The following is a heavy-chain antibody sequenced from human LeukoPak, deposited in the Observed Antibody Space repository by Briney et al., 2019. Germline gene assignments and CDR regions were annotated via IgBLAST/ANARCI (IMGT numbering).Heavy chain of an antibody. CDR2: IYSSGST. Sequence: SQTLSLTCTVSGGSISSYYWSWIRQPAGKGLEWIGRIYSSGSTNYNPSLKSRVTMSVDTSKNQISLKVNSVTAADTAVYYCARESYSSSYLFDFWGQGTLVTVSS. V-gene: IGHV4-4*07. CDR3: ARESYSSSYLFDF. J-gene: IGHJ4*02. D-gene: IGHD6-6*01. CDR1: GGSISSYY.